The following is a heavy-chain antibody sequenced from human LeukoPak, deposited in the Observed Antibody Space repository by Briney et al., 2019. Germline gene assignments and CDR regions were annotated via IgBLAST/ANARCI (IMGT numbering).Heavy chain of an antibody. Sequence: PGGSLRLSCAASGFTFSRYWMTWVRQAPGKGLEWVANIRQDGSEKYYVDSVKGRFTISRDNSKNTLYLQMNSLRAEDTAVYYCAKGPPVLSSSWPWVDYWGQGTLVTVSS. CDR2: IRQDGSEK. V-gene: IGHV3-7*01. CDR1: GFTFSRYW. CDR3: AKGPPVLSSSWPWVDY. J-gene: IGHJ4*02. D-gene: IGHD6-13*01.